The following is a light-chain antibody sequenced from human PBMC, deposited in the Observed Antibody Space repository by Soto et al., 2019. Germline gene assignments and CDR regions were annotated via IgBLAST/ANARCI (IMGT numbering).Light chain of an antibody. J-gene: IGLJ1*01. Sequence: QSVLTQPASVSGSPGQSITISCTGTSSGIGAFNYVSWYQQHPGKAPKLIIYAVSNRPSGVSERFSGSKSDSTASLSISGLQAEDEADYYCCSYASTSTYVFGPGTRSPS. CDR1: SSGIGAFNY. V-gene: IGLV2-14*01. CDR3: CSYASTSTYV. CDR2: AVS.